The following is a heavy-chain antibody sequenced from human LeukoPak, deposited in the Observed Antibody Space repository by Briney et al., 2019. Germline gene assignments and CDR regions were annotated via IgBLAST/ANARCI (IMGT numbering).Heavy chain of an antibody. CDR3: AKVPATYSSSWYRDY. CDR2: LSTSGGTT. D-gene: IGHD6-13*01. J-gene: IGHJ4*02. CDR1: GFTFSTYA. Sequence: GGSLRLSCAASGFTFSTYAMTWVRQAPGKGLEWVSTLSTSGGTTYYADSVKGRFTISRDNSKNTLYLQMNSLRAEDTAVYYCAKVPATYSSSWYRDYWGQGTLVTVPS. V-gene: IGHV3-23*01.